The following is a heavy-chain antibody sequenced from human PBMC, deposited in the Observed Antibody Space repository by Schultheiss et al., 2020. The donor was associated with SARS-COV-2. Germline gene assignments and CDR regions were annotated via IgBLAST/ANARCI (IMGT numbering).Heavy chain of an antibody. V-gene: IGHV4-34*01. CDR1: GGSFSGYY. D-gene: IGHD3-3*01. Sequence: SQTLSLTCAVYGGSFSGYYWSWIRQPPGKGLEWIGEINHSGSTNYNPSLKSRVTMSVDTSKNQFSLKLSSVTAADTAVYYCARERDLGFDYWGQGTLVTVSS. CDR3: ARERDLGFDY. J-gene: IGHJ4*02. CDR2: INHSGST.